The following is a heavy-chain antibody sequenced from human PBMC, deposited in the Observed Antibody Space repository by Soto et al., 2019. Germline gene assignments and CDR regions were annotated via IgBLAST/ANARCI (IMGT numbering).Heavy chain of an antibody. J-gene: IGHJ4*02. CDR1: GYTFTTYD. CDR2: MNPQSGYT. V-gene: IGHV1-8*01. Sequence: QVQLVQSGAEVKKPGASVKVSCKASGYTFTTYDINWVRQATGQRLEWVGWMNPQSGYTGFAQKFQGRVSXXRDTSITTAYMELSSLRSEDTAVYYCVRVFGSIDYWGQGTLVTVSS. CDR3: VRVFGSIDY. D-gene: IGHD3-10*02.